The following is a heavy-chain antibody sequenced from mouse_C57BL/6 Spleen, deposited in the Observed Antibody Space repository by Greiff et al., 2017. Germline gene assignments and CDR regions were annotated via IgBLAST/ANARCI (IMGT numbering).Heavy chain of an antibody. J-gene: IGHJ4*01. Sequence: VQLQQSGAELVRPGASVKLSCTASGFNIKDDYMHWVKQRPEQGLEWIGWIDPENGDTEYASKFQGKATITADTSSNTAYLQLSSLTSEDTAVYYCTPPMGNYFYAMDYWGQGASVTVSS. D-gene: IGHD2-1*01. V-gene: IGHV14-4*01. CDR3: TPPMGNYFYAMDY. CDR2: IDPENGDT. CDR1: GFNIKDDY.